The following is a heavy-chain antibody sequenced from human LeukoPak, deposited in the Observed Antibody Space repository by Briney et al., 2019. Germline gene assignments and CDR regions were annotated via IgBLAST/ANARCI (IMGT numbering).Heavy chain of an antibody. CDR1: GFTFSNAW. CDR2: IKSKTDGGTT. D-gene: IGHD5-18*01. J-gene: IGHJ4*02. V-gene: IGHV3-15*01. Sequence: GGSLRLSCAASGFTFSNAWMSWVRQAPGKGLEWVGRIKSKTDGGTTDYAAPVKGRFTISRDDSKNTLYLQMNSLKTEDTAVYYCTTHWYSYGFFDYWGQGTLVTVSS. CDR3: TTHWYSYGFFDY.